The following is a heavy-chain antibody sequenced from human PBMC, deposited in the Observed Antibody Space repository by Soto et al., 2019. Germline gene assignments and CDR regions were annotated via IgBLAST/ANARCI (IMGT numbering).Heavy chain of an antibody. CDR3: ARELRYFDWLWKESGIAIYGLDV. D-gene: IGHD3-9*01. J-gene: IGHJ6*02. Sequence: QVQLQESGPGLVKPSQTLSLTCTVSGGSISSGGYYWSWIRQHPGKGLEWIGYIYYSGSTYYNPSLKGRVTISVDTSKIQFSLKLSSVPAADTAVYYCARELRYFDWLWKESGIAIYGLDVWGQGTTVTVSS. V-gene: IGHV4-31*03. CDR2: IYYSGST. CDR1: GGSISSGGYY.